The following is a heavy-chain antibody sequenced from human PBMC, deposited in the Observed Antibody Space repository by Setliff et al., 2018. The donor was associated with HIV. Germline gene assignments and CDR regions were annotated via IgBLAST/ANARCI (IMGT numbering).Heavy chain of an antibody. CDR2: IKQDGSKK. J-gene: IGHJ3*02. CDR3: ARTYYYDARWLFDPIDI. D-gene: IGHD3-22*01. V-gene: IGHV3-7*03. Sequence: PGGSLRLSCAASGFVFGSFVMSWVRQNTRKGLEWVANIKQDGSKKNYVAFVKGRFTISRDNAKNSLYLQMNSLRAEDTALYYCARTYYYDARWLFDPIDIXGQGTMVTVSS. CDR1: GFVFGSFV.